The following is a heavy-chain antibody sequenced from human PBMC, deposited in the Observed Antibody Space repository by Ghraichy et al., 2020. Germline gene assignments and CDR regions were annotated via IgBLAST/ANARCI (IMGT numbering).Heavy chain of an antibody. CDR2: IYWNDDK. J-gene: IGHJ4*02. V-gene: IGHV2-5*01. D-gene: IGHD4-23*01. Sequence: SGPTLVKPTQNRKMTCLYSGLSLTTSGVCVGWKSQPPGKALEWLALIYWNDDKYYSPSLKGRLTITKDTSKNQVVLTMTNLDPVDTATYYCTNRSRGATAVTLGGQGILVTVSS. CDR1: GLSLTTSGVC. CDR3: TNRSRGATAVTL.